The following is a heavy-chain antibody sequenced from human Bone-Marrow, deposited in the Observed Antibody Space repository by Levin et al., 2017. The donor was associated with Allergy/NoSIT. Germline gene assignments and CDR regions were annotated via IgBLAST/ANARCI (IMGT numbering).Heavy chain of an antibody. CDR3: ARNEGGQPGKNI. CDR1: GFTVSSNY. Sequence: GGSLRLSCAASGFTVSSNYMSWVRQAPGKGLEWVSVIYSGGSTYYADSVKGRFTISRDNSKNTLYLQMNSLRAEDTAVYYCARNEGGQPGKNIWGQGTMVTVSS. D-gene: IGHD1-14*01. CDR2: IYSGGST. J-gene: IGHJ3*02. V-gene: IGHV3-53*01.